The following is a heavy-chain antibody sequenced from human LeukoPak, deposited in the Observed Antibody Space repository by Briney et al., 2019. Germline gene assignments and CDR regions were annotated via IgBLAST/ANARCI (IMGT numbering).Heavy chain of an antibody. Sequence: ASVKVSCKASGGTFSSYAISWVRQAPGQRLEWMGWINAGNGNTKYSQKFQGRVTITRDTSASTAYMELSSLRSEDTAVYYCARSTRRDGYNYPQFDYWGQGTLDTVSS. V-gene: IGHV1-3*01. D-gene: IGHD5-24*01. CDR3: ARSTRRDGYNYPQFDY. J-gene: IGHJ4*02. CDR2: INAGNGNT. CDR1: GGTFSSYA.